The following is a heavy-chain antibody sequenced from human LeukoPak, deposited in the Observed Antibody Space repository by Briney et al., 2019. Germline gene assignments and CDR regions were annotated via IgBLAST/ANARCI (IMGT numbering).Heavy chain of an antibody. V-gene: IGHV4-34*01. CDR1: GGSFSGYY. CDR3: ARGRGMDV. J-gene: IGHJ6*02. Sequence: SETLSLTCAVYGGSFSGYYWSWIRQPPGKGLEWIGEINHTGSTNYNPSLKSRVTISVDTSKNQFSLKLSSVTAADTAVYYCARGRGMDVWGQGTTVTVSS. CDR2: INHTGST.